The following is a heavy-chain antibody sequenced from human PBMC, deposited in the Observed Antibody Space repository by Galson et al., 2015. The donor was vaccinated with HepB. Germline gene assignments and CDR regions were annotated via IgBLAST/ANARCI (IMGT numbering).Heavy chain of an antibody. D-gene: IGHD2-15*01. CDR1: GGTFSSYT. Sequence: SVKVSCKASGGTFSSYTISWVRQAPGQGLEWMGRIIPILGIANYAQKFQGRVTITADKSTSTAYMELSSLRSEDTAVYYCARESSVVAFDIWGQGTMVTVSS. CDR3: ARESSVVAFDI. J-gene: IGHJ3*02. CDR2: IIPILGIA. V-gene: IGHV1-69*04.